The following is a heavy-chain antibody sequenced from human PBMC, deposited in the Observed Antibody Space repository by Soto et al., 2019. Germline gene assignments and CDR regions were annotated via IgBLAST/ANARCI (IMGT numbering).Heavy chain of an antibody. J-gene: IGHJ4*02. CDR3: ATSKKGYNWNYFDH. D-gene: IGHD1-20*01. CDR1: GGAISGSYYY. Sequence: SETLSLTCAVSGGAISGSYYYWGWLRQSPGKGPEWIGSVFYTGFTSYNPSLESRVSVSMDTSKNQFSLKVSDVSAADTAVYYRATSKKGYNWNYFDHWGQGALVTVSS. V-gene: IGHV4-39*01. CDR2: VFYTGFT.